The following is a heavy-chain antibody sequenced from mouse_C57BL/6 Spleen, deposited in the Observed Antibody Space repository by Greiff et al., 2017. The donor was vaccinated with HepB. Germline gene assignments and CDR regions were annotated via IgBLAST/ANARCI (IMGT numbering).Heavy chain of an antibody. CDR3: VRQGNYSNDGFAY. D-gene: IGHD2-5*01. V-gene: IGHV10-1*01. CDR2: IRSKSNNYAT. J-gene: IGHJ3*01. CDR1: GFSFNTYA. Sequence: GGGLVQPKGSLKLSCAASGFSFNTYAMNWVRQAPGKGLEWVARIRSKSNNYATYYADSVKDRFTISRDDSESMLYLQMNNLKTEDTAMYYCVRQGNYSNDGFAYWGQGTLVTVSA.